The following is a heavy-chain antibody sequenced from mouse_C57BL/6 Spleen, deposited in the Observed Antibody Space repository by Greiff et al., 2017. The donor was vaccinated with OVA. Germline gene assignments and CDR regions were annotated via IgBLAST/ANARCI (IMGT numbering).Heavy chain of an antibody. CDR1: GFSLTSYA. CDR3: ARNPPELGRNYFDY. V-gene: IGHV2-9-1*01. Sequence: VQLQQSGPGLVAPSQSLSITCTVSGFSLTSYAISWVRQPPGKGLEWLGVIWTGGGTNYNSALKSRLSISKDNSKSQVFLKMNSLQTDDTARYYCARNPPELGRNYFDYWGQGTTLTVSS. CDR2: IWTGGGT. J-gene: IGHJ2*01. D-gene: IGHD4-1*01.